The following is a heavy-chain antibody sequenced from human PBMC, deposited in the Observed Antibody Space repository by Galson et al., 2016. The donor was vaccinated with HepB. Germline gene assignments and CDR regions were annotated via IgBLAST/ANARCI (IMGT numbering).Heavy chain of an antibody. CDR3: VHIGPTMGATNYFDY. D-gene: IGHD1-26*01. CDR1: GFSLSTNAVG. CDR2: IYWDGDK. J-gene: IGHJ4*02. V-gene: IGHV2-5*02. Sequence: PALVKPTQTLTLTCTFSGFSLSTNAVGVGWIRQPPGKALEWLAVIYWDGDKRYSPSLKNRLTVTKDTPNSLVVLTMTDMDPVDTASYYCVHIGPTMGATNYFDYWGPGILVTVSS.